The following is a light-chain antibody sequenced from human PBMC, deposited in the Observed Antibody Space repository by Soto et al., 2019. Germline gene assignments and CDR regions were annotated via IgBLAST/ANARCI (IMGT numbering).Light chain of an antibody. CDR1: SSDVGGYIY. CDR2: EVT. CDR3: SSFAGGGNPVL. J-gene: IGLJ2*01. V-gene: IGLV2-8*01. Sequence: QSALTQPPSASGSLGQSVTISCTGTSSDVGGYIYVSWHQQHPGKAPKVMIYEVTKRPPGVPDRFSGSKSGNTASLTVSGLQAEDEADYYCSSFAGGGNPVLLGGGTTVTVL.